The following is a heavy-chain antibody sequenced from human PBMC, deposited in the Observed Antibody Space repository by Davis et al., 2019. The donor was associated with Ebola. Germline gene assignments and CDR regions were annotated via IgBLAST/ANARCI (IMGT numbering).Heavy chain of an antibody. CDR1: GFTFSGSA. CDR2: IRSKANSYAT. CDR3: TTDVYYDFWSGYYTPGDY. J-gene: IGHJ4*02. V-gene: IGHV3-73*01. Sequence: PGGSLRLSCAASGFTFSGSAMHWVRQASGKGLEWVGRIRSKANSYATAYAASVKGRFTISRDDSKNTLYLQMNSLKTEDTAVYYCTTDVYYDFWSGYYTPGDYWGQGTLVTVSS. D-gene: IGHD3-3*01.